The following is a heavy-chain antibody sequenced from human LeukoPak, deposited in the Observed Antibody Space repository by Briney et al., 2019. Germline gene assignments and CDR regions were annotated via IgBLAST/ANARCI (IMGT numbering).Heavy chain of an antibody. J-gene: IGHJ4*02. V-gene: IGHV3-23*01. CDR3: AKDPVAAHPEGSFDY. CDR2: ISGSGGST. D-gene: IGHD6-6*01. Sequence: GGSLRLSCAASGFTFSSYAMSWVRQAPGKGLEWVSAISGSGGSTYYADSVKGRFTISRGNSKNTLYLQMNSLRAEDTAVYYCAKDPVAAHPEGSFDYWGQGTLVTVSS. CDR1: GFTFSSYA.